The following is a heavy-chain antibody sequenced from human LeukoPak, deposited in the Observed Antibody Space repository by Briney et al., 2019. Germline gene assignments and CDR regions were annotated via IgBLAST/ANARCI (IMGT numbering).Heavy chain of an antibody. D-gene: IGHD1-26*01. CDR3: ARGSGSYNLDY. CDR2: INHSGST. CDR1: GGSFSGYY. V-gene: IGHV4-34*01. Sequence: PSETLSLTCAVYGGSFSGYYWSWIRQPPGKGLEWIGEINHSGSTNYNPSLKSRVTISVDTSKNQFSLKLSSVTAADTAVYYCARGSGSYNLDYWGQGTLVTLSS. J-gene: IGHJ4*02.